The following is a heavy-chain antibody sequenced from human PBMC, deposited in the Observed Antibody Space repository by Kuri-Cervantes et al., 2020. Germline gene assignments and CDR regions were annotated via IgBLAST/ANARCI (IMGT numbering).Heavy chain of an antibody. CDR3: AGGLPYYDFWSGPNHFDP. D-gene: IGHD3-3*01. Sequence: SVKVSCKASGGTFSSYAISWVRQAPGQGLEWMGGIIPIFGTANYAQKFQGRVTITADESTSTAYMELSSLRSEDTAVYYCAGGLPYYDFWSGPNHFDPWGQGTLVTVSS. V-gene: IGHV1-69*13. CDR1: GGTFSSYA. J-gene: IGHJ5*02. CDR2: IIPIFGTA.